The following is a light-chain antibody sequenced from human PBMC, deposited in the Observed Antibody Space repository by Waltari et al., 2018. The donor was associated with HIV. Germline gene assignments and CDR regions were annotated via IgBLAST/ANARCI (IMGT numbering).Light chain of an antibody. Sequence: QSALTHPPPVSGAPGQRVTMSCTATSSTLRTGSAVHWYQQLPGTAPNLLIYSNTKRPSGVPVRFSGSKSGNSASLAITGLQAEDEADYYCQSYDSRLSGSVFGGGTKLTVL. J-gene: IGLJ3*02. V-gene: IGLV1-40*01. CDR3: QSYDSRLSGSV. CDR2: SNT. CDR1: SSTLRTGSA.